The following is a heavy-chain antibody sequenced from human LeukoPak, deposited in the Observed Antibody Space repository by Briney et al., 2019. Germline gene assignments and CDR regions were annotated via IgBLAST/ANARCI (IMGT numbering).Heavy chain of an antibody. J-gene: IGHJ5*02. CDR2: IYYSGST. D-gene: IGHD3-10*01. CDR1: GGSISSYY. V-gene: IGHV4-59*01. CDR3: ARDLYGSGSYYSNWFDP. Sequence: SSETLSLTCTVSGGSISSYYWSWIRQPPGKGLEWIGYIYYSGSTNYNPSLKSRVTISVDTSKNQFSLKLSSVTAADTAVYYCARDLYGSGSYYSNWFDPWGQGTLVTVSS.